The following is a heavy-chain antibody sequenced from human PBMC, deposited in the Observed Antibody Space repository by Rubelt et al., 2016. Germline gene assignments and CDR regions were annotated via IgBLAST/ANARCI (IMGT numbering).Heavy chain of an antibody. CDR1: GFTFSSNW. CDR2: INSDGSGT. V-gene: IGHV3-74*01. J-gene: IGHJ4*02. Sequence: EVQLVESGGGLVQPGGSLRLSCVASGFTFSSNWMHWVRQAPGNGLVWVSRINSDGSGTDYADSVKGRFTISRDNANNTLYLKMSSLRAEDMGVYYCARSSRWGSDSGGFDYWGQGTLTTVSS. D-gene: IGHD5-12*01. CDR3: ARSSRWGSDSGGFDY.